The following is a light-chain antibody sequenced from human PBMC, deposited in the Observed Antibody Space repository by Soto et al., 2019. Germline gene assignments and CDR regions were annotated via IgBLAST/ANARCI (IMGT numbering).Light chain of an antibody. CDR3: QHYNSYSEA. V-gene: IGKV1-5*03. Sequence: DVQMTQSPSTLSASLGDRVTITCRASHSISDWLAWYQQKPGKAPKLLIYKASTLKSGVPSRFSGSGSGTEFTLTISSLQPDDFATYYCQHYNSYSEAFGQGTKVDIK. CDR2: KAS. CDR1: HSISDW. J-gene: IGKJ1*01.